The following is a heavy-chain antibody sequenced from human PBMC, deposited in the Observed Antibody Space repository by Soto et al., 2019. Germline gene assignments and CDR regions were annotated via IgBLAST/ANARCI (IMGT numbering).Heavy chain of an antibody. D-gene: IGHD4-17*01. Sequence: QVQLVQSGAEVKKPGSSVKVSCKASGGTFSSYAISWVRQAPGQVLECMGGIIPIFGTANYAQKFQGRVTITADESTSTAYMELSSLRSEDTAVYYCARAATVDYYYYYGMDVWGQGTTVTVSS. J-gene: IGHJ6*02. CDR3: ARAATVDYYYYYGMDV. V-gene: IGHV1-69*01. CDR2: IIPIFGTA. CDR1: GGTFSSYA.